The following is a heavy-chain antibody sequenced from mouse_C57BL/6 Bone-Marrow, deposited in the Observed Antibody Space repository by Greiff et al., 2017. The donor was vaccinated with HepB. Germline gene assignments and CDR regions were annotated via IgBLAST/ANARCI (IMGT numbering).Heavy chain of an antibody. CDR1: GYTFTSYW. V-gene: IGHV1-53*01. CDR2: INPSNGGT. J-gene: IGHJ1*03. CDR3: ARGSIYDGYTTWYFDV. Sequence: QVQLKQPGTELVKPGASVKLSCKASGYTFTSYWMHWVKQRPGQGLEWIGNINPSNGGTNYNEKFKSKATLTVDKSSSTAYMQLSSLTSEDSAVYYCARGSIYDGYTTWYFDVWGTGTTVTVSS. D-gene: IGHD2-3*01.